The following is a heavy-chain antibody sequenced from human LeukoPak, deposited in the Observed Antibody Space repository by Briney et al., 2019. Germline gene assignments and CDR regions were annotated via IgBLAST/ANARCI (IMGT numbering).Heavy chain of an antibody. D-gene: IGHD3-10*01. Sequence: ASVKVSCKASGYTFTSYGISWVRQAPGQGLEWMGWISAYNGNTNYAQKLQGRVTMTTDTSTSTAYMELRSLRSEDTAVYYCAREWGYYGSGSYRLPFDPWGQGTLVTVSS. CDR2: ISAYNGNT. CDR3: AREWGYYGSGSYRLPFDP. CDR1: GYTFTSYG. V-gene: IGHV1-18*01. J-gene: IGHJ5*02.